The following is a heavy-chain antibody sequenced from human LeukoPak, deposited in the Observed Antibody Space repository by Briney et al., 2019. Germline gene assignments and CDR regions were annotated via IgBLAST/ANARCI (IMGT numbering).Heavy chain of an antibody. D-gene: IGHD3-22*01. J-gene: IGHJ4*02. V-gene: IGHV3-30*01. Sequence: GRSLRLSCAASGFTFSSYAMHWVRQAPGKGLEWVAVISYDGSNKYYADSVKGRFPISRDTSRNTLYLQMNSLRAEDTAVYYCARGPTYYYDSSGYLDYWGQGTLVTVSS. CDR2: ISYDGSNK. CDR3: ARGPTYYYDSSGYLDY. CDR1: GFTFSSYA.